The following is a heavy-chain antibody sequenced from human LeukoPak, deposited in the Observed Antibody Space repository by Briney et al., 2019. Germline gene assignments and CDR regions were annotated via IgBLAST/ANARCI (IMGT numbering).Heavy chain of an antibody. CDR1: GATFSSYA. Sequence: SVKVSCKASGATFSSYAISWVRQAPGQGLEWMGGIIPIFGTANYAQKFQGRVTITADESTSTAYMELSSLRSEDTAVYYCARERASRITIFGDAFDIWGQGTMVTVSS. D-gene: IGHD3-3*01. J-gene: IGHJ3*02. CDR3: ARERASRITIFGDAFDI. V-gene: IGHV1-69*01. CDR2: IIPIFGTA.